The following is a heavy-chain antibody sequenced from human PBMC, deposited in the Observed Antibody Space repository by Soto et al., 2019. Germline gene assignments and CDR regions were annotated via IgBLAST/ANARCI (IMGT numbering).Heavy chain of an antibody. Sequence: RRLSCAASGFTFSNAWMSWVRQAPGKGREWVGRIKSKTDGGTTDYAAPVKGRFTISRDDSKNTLYLQMNSLKTEDTAVYYCTTGPVLRFSGDYYYGMDVWGQGTTVTVSS. D-gene: IGHD3-3*01. CDR3: TTGPVLRFSGDYYYGMDV. CDR2: IKSKTDGGTT. CDR1: GFTFSNAW. V-gene: IGHV3-15*01. J-gene: IGHJ6*02.